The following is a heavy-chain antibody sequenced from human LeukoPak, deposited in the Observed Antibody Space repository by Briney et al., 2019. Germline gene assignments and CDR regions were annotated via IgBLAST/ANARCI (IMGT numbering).Heavy chain of an antibody. CDR2: ISAYNGNT. Sequence: ASVKVSCKASGYTFTSYGISWVRQAPGQGLEWMGWISAYNGNTNYAQKLQGRVTMTTDTSTSTAYMELRSLRSDDTAVYYCARGHNYDFWSGYYWDDFDYWGQGTLVTVSS. CDR1: GYTFTSYG. V-gene: IGHV1-18*01. CDR3: ARGHNYDFWSGYYWDDFDY. D-gene: IGHD3-3*01. J-gene: IGHJ4*02.